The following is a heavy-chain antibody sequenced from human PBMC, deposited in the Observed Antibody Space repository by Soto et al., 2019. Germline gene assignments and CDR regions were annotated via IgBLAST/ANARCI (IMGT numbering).Heavy chain of an antibody. CDR2: IGGSSGST. D-gene: IGHD2-2*01. J-gene: IGHJ4*02. CDR1: GFTFRSYA. V-gene: IGHV3-23*01. Sequence: LRLSCAASGFTFRSYAMSWVRRAPGKGLEWVSAIGGSSGSTDYADSVKGRFTISRDNSKNTLFLQMNSLRAEDTAVYYCAKDRSSTSCYAFDYWGQGTLVTVSS. CDR3: AKDRSSTSCYAFDY.